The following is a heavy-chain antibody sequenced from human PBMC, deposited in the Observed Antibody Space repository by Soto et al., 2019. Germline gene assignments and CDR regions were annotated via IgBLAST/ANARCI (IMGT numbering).Heavy chain of an antibody. CDR1: GGSISSGGYY. J-gene: IGHJ4*02. V-gene: IGHV4-31*03. D-gene: IGHD4-17*01. CDR3: ARVTYGDYRFDY. CDR2: IYHSGST. Sequence: QVQLQESGPGLVKPSQTLSLTCTVSGGSISSGGYYWSWIRQHPGKGLEWIGNIYHSGSTYYNPSLKRRVTISVDTSKNQFSLKLTSVTAADTAVYSCARVTYGDYRFDYWGQGTLVTVSS.